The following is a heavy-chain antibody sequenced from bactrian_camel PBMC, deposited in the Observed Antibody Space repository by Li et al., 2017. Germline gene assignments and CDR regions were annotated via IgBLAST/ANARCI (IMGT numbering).Heavy chain of an antibody. D-gene: IGHD2*01. CDR2: IDSDGSHT. CDR1: GFSSNRR. V-gene: IGHV3S6*01. J-gene: IGHJ4*01. Sequence: VQLVESGGGSVQAGGSLRLSCAASGFSSNRRMAWFRQAPGKEREEVARIDSDGSHTYAASIEGRFTISQDNAKNTLYLQMDNLKPEDTGVYYCAVDVCLPEYSDHATTTGEGTQVTVS.